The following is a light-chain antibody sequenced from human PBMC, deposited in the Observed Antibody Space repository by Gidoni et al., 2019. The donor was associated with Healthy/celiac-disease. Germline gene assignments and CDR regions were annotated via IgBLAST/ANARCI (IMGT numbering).Light chain of an antibody. Sequence: AIHLTQSPSSLSASVGDRVTITCRASQGINSPLDWYQQKPGKAPKLLIYDASSLESGVPSRFSGSGSGTDFTLTISSLQPEDFANYYCQQFNNYPLTFGGGTKVEIK. J-gene: IGKJ4*01. CDR2: DAS. CDR3: QQFNNYPLT. CDR1: QGINSP. V-gene: IGKV1D-13*01.